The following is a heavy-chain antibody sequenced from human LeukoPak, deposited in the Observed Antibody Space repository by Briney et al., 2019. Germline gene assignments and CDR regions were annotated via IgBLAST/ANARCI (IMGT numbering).Heavy chain of an antibody. Sequence: PGGSLRLSCAASGFTFSSYAMSWVRQAPGKGLEWVSAISGSGGSTYYADSVKGRFTISRDNSKNTLYLQMNSLRAEDTAVYYCAKDLPRIAAAGTKAFDYWGQGTLVTVSS. D-gene: IGHD6-13*01. CDR1: GFTFSSYA. CDR2: ISGSGGST. J-gene: IGHJ4*02. CDR3: AKDLPRIAAAGTKAFDY. V-gene: IGHV3-23*01.